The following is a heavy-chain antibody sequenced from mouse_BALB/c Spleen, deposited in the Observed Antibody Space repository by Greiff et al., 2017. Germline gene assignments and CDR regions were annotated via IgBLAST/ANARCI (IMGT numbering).Heavy chain of an antibody. V-gene: IGHV1-9*01. CDR1: GYTFSSYW. Sequence: QVQLQQSGAELMKPGASVKISCKATGYTFSSYWIEWVKQRPGHGLEWIGEILPGSGSTNYNEKFKGKATFTADTSSNTAYMQLSSLTSEDSAVYYCARGDYYGGRYFDVWGAGTTVTVSS. CDR3: ARGDYYGGRYFDV. J-gene: IGHJ1*01. CDR2: ILPGSGST. D-gene: IGHD1-1*01.